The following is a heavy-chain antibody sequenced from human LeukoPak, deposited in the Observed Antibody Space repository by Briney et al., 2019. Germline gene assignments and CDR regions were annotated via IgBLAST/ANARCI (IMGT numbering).Heavy chain of an antibody. CDR1: GFTFSTYW. CDR3: ARDSSGYQ. V-gene: IGHV3-7*01. D-gene: IGHD3-22*01. CDR2: IKEDGSEK. J-gene: IGHJ4*02. Sequence: GSLRLSCAASGFTFSTYWMSWVRQAPGKGLEWVANIKEDGSEKYYGDSVKGRFTISRDNAKNSLYLEMNSLRVEDTAVYYCARDSSGYQWGQGTLVTVSS.